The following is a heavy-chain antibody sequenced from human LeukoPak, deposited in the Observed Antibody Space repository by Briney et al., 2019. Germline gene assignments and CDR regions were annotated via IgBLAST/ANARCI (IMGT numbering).Heavy chain of an antibody. J-gene: IGHJ6*02. CDR3: ARGHSMDV. CDR2: ISYDGSNK. Sequence: GRSLRLSCAASGVTFSSYAMHWVRQAPGKGLEWVAVISYDGSNKYYADSVKGRFTISRDNSKNTLYLQMNSLRAEDTAVYYCARGHSMDVWGQGTTVTVSS. CDR1: GVTFSSYA. V-gene: IGHV3-30*04.